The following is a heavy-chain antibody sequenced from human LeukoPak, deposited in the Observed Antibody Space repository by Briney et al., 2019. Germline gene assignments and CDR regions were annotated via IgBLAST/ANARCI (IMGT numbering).Heavy chain of an antibody. CDR3: AREGGSYYGTGSYGSRFFWLNS. J-gene: IGHJ5*01. V-gene: IGHV1-2*02. CDR1: GSTFNNYY. CDR2: IDPNRSAT. D-gene: IGHD3-10*01. Sequence: ASVKVSCKASGSTFNNYYVHWVRQAPGQGLEWMGWIDPNRSATNYARKFQDRVTMTRDTSINTDYMDLSRLRPNDTAVYYCAREGGSYYGTGSYGSRFFWLNSWGQGTLVTVSS.